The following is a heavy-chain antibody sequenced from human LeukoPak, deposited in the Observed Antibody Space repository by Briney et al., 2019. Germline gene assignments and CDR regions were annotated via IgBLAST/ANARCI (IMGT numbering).Heavy chain of an antibody. J-gene: IGHJ4*02. CDR2: IYSGGST. CDR1: GFTVSSNY. CDR3: ASEWDDSSGYYNY. V-gene: IGHV3-53*01. Sequence: GGSLRLSCAASGFTVSSNYMSWARQAPGKGLEWVSVIYSGGSTYYADSVKGRFTISRDNSKNTLYLQMNSLRAEDTAVYYCASEWDDSSGYYNYWGQGTLVTVSS. D-gene: IGHD3-22*01.